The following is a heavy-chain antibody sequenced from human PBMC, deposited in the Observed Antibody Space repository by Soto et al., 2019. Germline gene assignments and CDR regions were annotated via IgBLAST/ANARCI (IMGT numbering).Heavy chain of an antibody. D-gene: IGHD2-2*01. CDR2: IYHSGST. CDR3: GGVLVPAALGYYYGMDV. V-gene: IGHV4-4*02. J-gene: IGHJ6*02. CDR1: GGSIHSINW. Sequence: TLPLTCAFSGGSIHSINWWSWVRHPPGKGLEWIGEIYHSGSTNYNPSLKSRVTISVDKSKNQFSLKLSSVTAADTAVYYCGGVLVPAALGYYYGMDVWGQGTTVT.